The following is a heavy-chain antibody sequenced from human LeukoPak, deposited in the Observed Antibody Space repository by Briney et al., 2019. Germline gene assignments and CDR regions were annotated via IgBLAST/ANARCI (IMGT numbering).Heavy chain of an antibody. CDR3: ARSHYYGSGVWYYFDY. V-gene: IGHV1-2*04. CDR2: INPNSGGT. CDR1: GYTFTSYG. J-gene: IGHJ4*02. Sequence: ASVKVSCKASGYTFTSYGISWVRQAPGQGLEWMGWINPNSGGTNYAQKFQGWVTMTRDTSISTAYMELSRLRSDDTAVYYCARSHYYGSGVWYYFDYWGQGTLVTVSS. D-gene: IGHD3-10*01.